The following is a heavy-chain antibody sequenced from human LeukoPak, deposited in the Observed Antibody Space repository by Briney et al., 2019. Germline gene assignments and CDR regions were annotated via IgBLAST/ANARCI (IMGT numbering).Heavy chain of an antibody. CDR3: ARCHRGGSCR. CDR2: LYSDGST. D-gene: IGHD2-15*01. V-gene: IGHV3-53*01. J-gene: IGHJ4*02. CDR1: GFTVSRNY. Sequence: GGSLRLSCAASGFTVSRNYMSWLRQAPGMGLEWVSMLYSDGSTYYTDSVKGRFTISRDNSKNTLYLQMNSLRAEDTAVYYCARCHRGGSCRWGQGTLVTVSS.